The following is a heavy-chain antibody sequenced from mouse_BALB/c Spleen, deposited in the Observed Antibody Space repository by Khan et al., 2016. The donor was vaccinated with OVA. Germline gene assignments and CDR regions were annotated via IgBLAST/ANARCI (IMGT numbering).Heavy chain of an antibody. J-gene: IGHJ2*01. CDR1: GYSFTSYY. CDR3: ASTTAVTEVDY. Sequence: LEVSGPELVKPGASVKISCKASGYSFTSYYIHWVKQSPGQGLEWIGWIFPGSGNTKYNEKFKGKATRTADTSSSTAYMLLSSLTSEDSAYYCGASTTAVTEVDYWGQGTTLTVSA. D-gene: IGHD1-2*01. CDR2: IFPGSGNT. V-gene: IGHV1-66*01.